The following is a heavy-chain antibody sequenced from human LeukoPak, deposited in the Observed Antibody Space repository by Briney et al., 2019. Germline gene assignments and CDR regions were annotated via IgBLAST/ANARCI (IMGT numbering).Heavy chain of an antibody. J-gene: IGHJ4*02. CDR2: ITPSGST. Sequence: SETLSLTCVVYGGSFSGYFWSWIRQPPGKGLEWIGEITPSGSTNYNPSLKSRVSISIDTSKKKLSLRLTSVTAADSAVYYCASSFYYDSRVYWGQGTLATVSS. D-gene: IGHD3-22*01. CDR1: GGSFSGYF. V-gene: IGHV4-34*01. CDR3: ASSFYYDSRVY.